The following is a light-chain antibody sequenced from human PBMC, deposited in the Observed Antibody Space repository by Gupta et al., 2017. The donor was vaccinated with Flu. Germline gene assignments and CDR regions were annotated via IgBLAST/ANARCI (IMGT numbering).Light chain of an antibody. Sequence: QSVLTQPPSVAAAPGQKVTFSCSGSASNIGINFVSWYQQHPGTAPKLLIYDNDKRPSGIPDRFSGSKSGTSATLCITGLQTGDEADYYCGTWDNSRSAVVFGGGTRLAVL. CDR3: GTWDNSRSAVV. J-gene: IGLJ2*01. CDR2: DND. V-gene: IGLV1-51*01. CDR1: ASNIGINF.